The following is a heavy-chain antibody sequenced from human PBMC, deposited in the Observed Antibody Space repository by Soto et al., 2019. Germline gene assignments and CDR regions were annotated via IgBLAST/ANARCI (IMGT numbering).Heavy chain of an antibody. J-gene: IGHJ3*02. Sequence: QVHLQESVPGMLKPSQPLSLNCPVSGGSISSGNYYWSWIRQPPGKVLEWIGYMHTSWSTDYNPSLKRRLTISVDTSNNQLSLSLRAVTAANTAVYNCARDNCKASVNYAGAAFDIWGIGTLVTVSS. CDR2: MHTSWST. CDR1: GGSISSGNYY. CDR3: ARDNCKASVNYAGAAFDI. D-gene: IGHD4-4*01. V-gene: IGHV4-30-4*01.